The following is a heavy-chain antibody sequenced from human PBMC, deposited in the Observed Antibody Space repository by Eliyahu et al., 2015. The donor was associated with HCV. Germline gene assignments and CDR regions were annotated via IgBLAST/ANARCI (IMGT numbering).Heavy chain of an antibody. CDR3: TTGSYF. J-gene: IGHJ4*02. CDR1: GXNFGTLD. Sequence: EVQLVESGGGLVKPGGSLXLSXXAXGXNFGTLDLNWVRPAPGKGXEWVGRIKSSSDGGTTDYAXPLRGRLTISRDDSKHTVYLQINSLKIEDTATYFCTTGSYFWGQGTPVTVSS. V-gene: IGHV3-15*05. CDR2: IKSSSDGGTT.